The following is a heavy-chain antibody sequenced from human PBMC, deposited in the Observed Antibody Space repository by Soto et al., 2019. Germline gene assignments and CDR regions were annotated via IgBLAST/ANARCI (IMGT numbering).Heavy chain of an antibody. CDR1: GGTFSSYA. CDR2: IIPIFGTA. Sequence: GASVKVSCKASGGTFSSYAISWVRQAPGQGLEWMGGIIPIFGTANYAQKFQGRVTITADESTSTAYMELSSLRSEDTAVYYCARAGGLFGVVIGILDAFDIWGQGTMVTVSS. J-gene: IGHJ3*02. V-gene: IGHV1-69*13. CDR3: ARAGGLFGVVIGILDAFDI. D-gene: IGHD3-3*01.